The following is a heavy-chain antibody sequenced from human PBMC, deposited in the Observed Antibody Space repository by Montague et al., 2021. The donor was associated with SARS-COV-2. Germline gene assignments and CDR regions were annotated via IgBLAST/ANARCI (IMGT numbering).Heavy chain of an antibody. V-gene: IGHV4-59*01. CDR1: VGSISNYY. Sequence: SETLSLTCTVSVGSISNYYWTWIRQPPGKGLEWIGYIYDSGSANYNPSLKSRSTISVDTSNNQFSLRLNSVTAADMAVYYCARAYCGGDCHVGPWGQGILVTVSS. CDR2: IYDSGSA. J-gene: IGHJ5*02. CDR3: ARAYCGGDCHVGP. D-gene: IGHD2-21*02.